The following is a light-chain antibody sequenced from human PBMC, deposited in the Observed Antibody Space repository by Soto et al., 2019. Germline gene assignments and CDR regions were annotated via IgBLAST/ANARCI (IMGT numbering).Light chain of an antibody. J-gene: IGKJ5*01. CDR1: QSLTHSSGYNY. CDR3: MQPLQTLIT. Sequence: DVVMTQTPLSLSVAPGQPSSISCRSSQSLTHSSGYNYLDWYLLKSGQPPQLVIYLGSNRGSGVPDRFSGSGSGTHFTLTISRVETEDAGVYFCMQPLQTLITFGQGTRLEIK. V-gene: IGKV2-28*01. CDR2: LGS.